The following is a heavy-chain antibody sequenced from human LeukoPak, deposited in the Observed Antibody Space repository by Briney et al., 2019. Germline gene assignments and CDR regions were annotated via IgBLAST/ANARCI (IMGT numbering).Heavy chain of an antibody. D-gene: IGHD2-15*01. CDR1: GNTFTGYY. CDR2: INPNSGGT. J-gene: IGHJ3*02. V-gene: IGHV1-2*02. Sequence: ASVKVSCKASGNTFTGYYMHWVRQAPGQGLEWMGWINPNSGGTNYAQKFQGRVTMTRDTSISTAYMELSRLRSDDTAVYYCARDIVVVVAATLGVAFDIWGQGTMVTVSS. CDR3: ARDIVVVVAATLGVAFDI.